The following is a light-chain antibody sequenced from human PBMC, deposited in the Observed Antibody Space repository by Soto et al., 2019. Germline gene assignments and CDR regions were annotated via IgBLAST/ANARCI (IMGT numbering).Light chain of an antibody. J-gene: IGLJ1*01. Sequence: QSVLTQPPSASGSFGQSVNISCTGTSSDVGGYNYVSWYQQHPGKAPKLMIYEVSERPSGVPDRFSGSKSGNTASLTVSGLQADDEADYYCSSYSGTNYHYVFGTGTKVTVL. V-gene: IGLV2-8*01. CDR2: EVS. CDR3: SSYSGTNYHYV. CDR1: SSDVGGYNY.